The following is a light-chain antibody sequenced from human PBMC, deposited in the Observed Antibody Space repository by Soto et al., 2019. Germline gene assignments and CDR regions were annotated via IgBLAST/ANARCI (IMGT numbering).Light chain of an antibody. Sequence: QSALTQPPSASGSPGQSVAISCTGTSSDVSGYNYVSWYQQHPGKAPKLMIYEVNKRPSGVPDRFSGSKSGNTASLTVSGLQAEDEADYYCSSYAGSSNVFGTGTKV. V-gene: IGLV2-8*01. CDR2: EVN. CDR1: SSDVSGYNY. CDR3: SSYAGSSNV. J-gene: IGLJ1*01.